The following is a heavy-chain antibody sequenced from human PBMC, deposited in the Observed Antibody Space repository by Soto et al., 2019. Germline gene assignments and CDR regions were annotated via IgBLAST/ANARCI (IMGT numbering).Heavy chain of an antibody. CDR2: IYYSGTT. Sequence: SETLSLTCAVSGGSISGSYYYWGWLRQSPGKGLEWIGYIYYSGTTNYNPSLKSRVTISVDTSKNQFSLKLSSVTAADTAVYYCARAPNPYYYDSSGYYASGGMDVWGQGTTVTVSS. CDR3: ARAPNPYYYDSSGYYASGGMDV. V-gene: IGHV4-30-4*08. J-gene: IGHJ6*02. D-gene: IGHD3-22*01. CDR1: GGSISGSYYY.